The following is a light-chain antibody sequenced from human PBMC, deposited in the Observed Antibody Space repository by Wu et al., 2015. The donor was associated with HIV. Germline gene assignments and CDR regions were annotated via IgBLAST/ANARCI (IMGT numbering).Light chain of an antibody. CDR3: RQRSNWPYT. CDR2: GAS. V-gene: IGKV3-11*01. CDR1: QRVSTF. Sequence: DIVLTQSPATLSLSPGGRATLSCRASQRVSTFVAWYQHGPGQAPRLVIYGASNRATGIPARFSGSGSETDFTLTISSLEPEDFAVYYCRQRSNWPYTFGQGTKVEIK. J-gene: IGKJ2*01.